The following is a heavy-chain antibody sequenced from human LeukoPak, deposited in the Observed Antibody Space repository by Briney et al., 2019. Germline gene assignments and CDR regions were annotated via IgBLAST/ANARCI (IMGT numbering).Heavy chain of an antibody. CDR3: AREPSSSWYRQIRNWFDP. Sequence: GGSLRLSCAASGFTFSSYSMNWVRQAPGKGLEWVSYISSSSSTIYYADSVKGRFTISRDNAKNSLYLQMTSLRAEDTAVYYCAREPSSSWYRQIRNWFDPWGQGTLVTVSS. D-gene: IGHD6-13*01. CDR2: ISSSSSTI. CDR1: GFTFSSYS. J-gene: IGHJ5*02. V-gene: IGHV3-48*01.